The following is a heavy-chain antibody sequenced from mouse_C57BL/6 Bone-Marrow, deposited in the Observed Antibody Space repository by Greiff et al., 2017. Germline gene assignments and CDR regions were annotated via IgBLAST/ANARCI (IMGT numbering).Heavy chain of an antibody. J-gene: IGHJ2*01. V-gene: IGHV7-3*01. Sequence: DVKLVESGGGLVQPGGSLSLSCAASGFTFTDYYMSWVRQPPGKALEWLGFIRNKATGSTTEYSASVTGRLTISRDNSQSILYLQMNALRAEDSATYYGASHSNSECFDYWGQGTTLTVSS. D-gene: IGHD2-1*01. CDR1: GFTFTDYY. CDR2: IRNKATGSTT. CDR3: ASHSNSECFDY.